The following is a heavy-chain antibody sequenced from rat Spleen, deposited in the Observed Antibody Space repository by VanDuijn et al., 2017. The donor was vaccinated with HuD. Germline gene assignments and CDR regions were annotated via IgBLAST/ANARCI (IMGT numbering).Heavy chain of an antibody. V-gene: IGHV5-29*01. CDR2: ISYDGSST. D-gene: IGHD1-12*02. CDR3: ARHVRDGTYYYVGVMDA. Sequence: EVQLVESGGGLVQPGRSLKLSCAASGFTFSNYGMAWVRQAPTKGLEWVATISYDGSSTYYRDSVKGRFTISRDNAKSTLYLQMDSLRSEDTATYYCARHVRDGTYYYVGVMDAWGQGVMVTVSS. J-gene: IGHJ2*01. CDR1: GFTFSNYG.